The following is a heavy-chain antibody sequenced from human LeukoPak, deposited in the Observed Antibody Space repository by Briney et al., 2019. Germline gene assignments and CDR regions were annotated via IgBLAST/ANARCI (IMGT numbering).Heavy chain of an antibody. J-gene: IGHJ5*02. Sequence: NPSETLSLTCAVSGYSISSGYYWGWIRQPPGKGLEWIGSIYHTGSTYYNPSLKSRVTISVDTSKNQFSLKLSSVTAADTAVYYCACCSGGNCYGGWFDPWGQRTLVTVSP. CDR2: IYHTGST. CDR3: ACCSGGNCYGGWFDP. V-gene: IGHV4-38-2*01. CDR1: GYSISSGYY. D-gene: IGHD2-15*01.